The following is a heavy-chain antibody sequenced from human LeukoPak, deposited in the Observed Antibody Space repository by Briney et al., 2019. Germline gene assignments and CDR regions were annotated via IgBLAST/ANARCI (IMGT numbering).Heavy chain of an antibody. D-gene: IGHD2-2*01. Sequence: ASVKVSCKASGGTFSRLTISWVRQAPGQGFEWMGGITPIFGTANSAQKFQGRVSITADESTSTAYMELSRLTSDDTAVYYCARDYCSSTSCLFDYWGQGTLVTVSS. CDR2: ITPIFGTA. J-gene: IGHJ4*02. CDR1: GGTFSRLT. V-gene: IGHV1-69*13. CDR3: ARDYCSSTSCLFDY.